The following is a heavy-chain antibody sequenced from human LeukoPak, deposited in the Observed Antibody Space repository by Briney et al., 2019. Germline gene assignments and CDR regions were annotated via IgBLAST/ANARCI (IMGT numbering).Heavy chain of an antibody. CDR3: AREPVDYDILTEGVY. Sequence: SVKVSCKASGGTFSSYAISWVRQAPGQGLEWMGGIIPIFGTANYAQKFQGRVTITADESTSTAYMELSSLRSEDTAVYYCAREPVDYDILTEGVYWGQGTLVTVSS. J-gene: IGHJ4*02. CDR1: GGTFSSYA. D-gene: IGHD3-9*01. CDR2: IIPIFGTA. V-gene: IGHV1-69*13.